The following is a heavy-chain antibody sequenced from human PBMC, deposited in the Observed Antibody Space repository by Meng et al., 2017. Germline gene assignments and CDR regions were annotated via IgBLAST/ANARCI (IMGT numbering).Heavy chain of an antibody. J-gene: IGHJ5*02. V-gene: IGHV1-69*06. CDR2: IIPIFGTA. D-gene: IGHD3-10*01. CDR1: GGNFSSYA. Sequence: QVRRVQAGDEVKKPGASVKVSCKASGGNFSSYAISWVRQAPGQGLEWMGGIIPIFGTANYAQKFQGRVTITADKSTSTAYMELSSLRSEDTAVYYCASLTGWFDPWGQGTLVTVAS. CDR3: ASLTGWFDP.